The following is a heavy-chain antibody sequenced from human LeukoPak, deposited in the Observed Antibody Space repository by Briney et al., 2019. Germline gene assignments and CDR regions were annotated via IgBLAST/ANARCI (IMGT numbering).Heavy chain of an antibody. D-gene: IGHD2-2*02. Sequence: SVKVSCKASGGTFSSYAISWVRQAPGQGLEWMGRIIPIFGIANYAQKFQGRVTIAADKSTSTAYMELSSLRSEDTAVYYCARDPRYCSSTSCYIDYWGQGTLVTVSS. CDR1: GGTFSSYA. V-gene: IGHV1-69*04. CDR3: ARDPRYCSSTSCYIDY. J-gene: IGHJ4*02. CDR2: IIPIFGIA.